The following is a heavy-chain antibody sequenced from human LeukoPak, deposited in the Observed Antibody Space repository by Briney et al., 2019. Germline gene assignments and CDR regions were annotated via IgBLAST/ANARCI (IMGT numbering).Heavy chain of an antibody. D-gene: IGHD4-17*01. CDR2: IYYSGST. CDR1: GGSISSYY. J-gene: IGHJ2*01. CDR3: ARGDYEGSYFDL. V-gene: IGHV4-59*01. Sequence: SETLSLTCTVSGGSISSYYWSWIRQPPGKGLEWIGYIYYSGSTNYNPSLKSRVTISVDTSKNQFPLKLSSVTAADTAVYYCARGDYEGSYFDLWGRGTLVTVSS.